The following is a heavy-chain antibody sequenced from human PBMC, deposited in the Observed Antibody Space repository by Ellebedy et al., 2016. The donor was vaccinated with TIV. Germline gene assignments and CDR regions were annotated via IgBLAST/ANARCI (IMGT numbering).Heavy chain of an antibody. D-gene: IGHD2-21*02. J-gene: IGHJ5*02. Sequence: SETLSLTXTVSGGSISSGGYYWSWIRQHPGKGLEWIGYIYYSGSTYYNPSLKSRVSMSVDTSKKQFSLKLSSVTAADTAVYYCATSAVTCNCFDPWGQGTLVTVSS. CDR1: GGSISSGGYY. V-gene: IGHV4-31*03. CDR2: IYYSGST. CDR3: ATSAVTCNCFDP.